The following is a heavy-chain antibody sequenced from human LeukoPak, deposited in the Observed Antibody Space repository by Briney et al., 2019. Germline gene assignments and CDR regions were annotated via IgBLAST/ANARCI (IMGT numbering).Heavy chain of an antibody. CDR1: GFTFSSYR. V-gene: IGHV3-74*01. Sequence: PGGSLRLSCAVSGFTFSSYRMHWVRQAPGKGLVWVSRINNDGSTTAYADSVKGRFTISRDNTKNTLYLQMNSLRAEDTAVYYCARTYSSFDYWGQGTLVTVSS. CDR2: INNDGSTT. J-gene: IGHJ4*02. CDR3: ARTYSSFDY. D-gene: IGHD6-19*01.